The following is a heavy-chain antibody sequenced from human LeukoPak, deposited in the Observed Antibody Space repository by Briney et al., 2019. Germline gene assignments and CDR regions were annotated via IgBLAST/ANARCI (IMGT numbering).Heavy chain of an antibody. D-gene: IGHD2-15*01. CDR1: GFTFSSYA. Sequence: GGSLRLSCAASGFTFSSYAMHWVRQAPGKGLEWVAVISYDGSNKYYADSVKGRFTISRDNSKNTLYLQMNSLRAEDTAVYYCARYCSGGSCYGAFDIWGQGTMVTVSS. V-gene: IGHV3-30*04. J-gene: IGHJ3*02. CDR2: ISYDGSNK. CDR3: ARYCSGGSCYGAFDI.